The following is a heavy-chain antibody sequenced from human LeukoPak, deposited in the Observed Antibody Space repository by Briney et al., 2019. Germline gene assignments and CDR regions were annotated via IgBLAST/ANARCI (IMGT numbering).Heavy chain of an antibody. CDR3: VRRAAVRGMDF. CDR2: ISGSGDST. D-gene: IGHD1-14*01. V-gene: IGHV3-23*01. CDR1: GFIFDTHT. J-gene: IGHJ6*02. Sequence: GGSLRLSCAASGFIFDTHTLTWVRQAPGKGLEWVASISGSGDSTNYGDSVKGRFTISRDNFKRTVHLEMSNLRADDTAMYYCVRRAAVRGMDFWGLGTTVIVSS.